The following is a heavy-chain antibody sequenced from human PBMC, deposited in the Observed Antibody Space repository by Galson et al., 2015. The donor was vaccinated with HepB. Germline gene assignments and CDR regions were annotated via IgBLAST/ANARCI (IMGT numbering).Heavy chain of an antibody. D-gene: IGHD1-26*01. CDR3: AREARIVGARAPLDY. J-gene: IGHJ4*02. CDR2: ISYDGSNK. Sequence: SLRLSCAASGFTFSSYAMHWVRQAPGKGLEWVAVISYDGSNKYYADSVKGRFTISRDNSKNTLYLQMNSLRAEDTAVYYCAREARIVGARAPLDYWGQGTLVTVSS. CDR1: GFTFSSYA. V-gene: IGHV3-30-3*01.